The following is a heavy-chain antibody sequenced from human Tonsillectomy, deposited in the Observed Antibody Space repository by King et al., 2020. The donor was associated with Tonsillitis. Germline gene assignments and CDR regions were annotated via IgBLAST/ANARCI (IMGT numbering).Heavy chain of an antibody. V-gene: IGHV1-69*01. CDR1: GGTFSSFA. Sequence: QLVQSAAEVKKPGSSVKVSCKASGGTFSSFAVSWVRQAPGQGLEWMGGIVPIFDTLHYAQKFQGRVTIFADESTTTAYMELSSLTSEDTAVYYCARHTSGWYYFDYWGQGTLVTVSS. CDR2: IVPIFDTL. D-gene: IGHD6-19*01. J-gene: IGHJ4*02. CDR3: ARHTSGWYYFDY.